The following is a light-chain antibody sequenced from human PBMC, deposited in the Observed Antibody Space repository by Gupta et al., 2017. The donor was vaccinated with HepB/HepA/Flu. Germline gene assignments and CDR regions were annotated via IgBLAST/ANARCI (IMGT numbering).Light chain of an antibody. CDR3: QQSYRTPWT. CDR2: ATS. J-gene: IGKJ1*01. Sequence: DIQMTQSPSSLSASVGDRVTITCRASENIRNYLNWYQQKPGKAPKLLIYATSSLQSGVPSRFSGSGTGTDFTLSIRSLQPEDSVTYYCQQSYRTPWTFGQGTKVEIK. V-gene: IGKV1-39*01. CDR1: ENIRNY.